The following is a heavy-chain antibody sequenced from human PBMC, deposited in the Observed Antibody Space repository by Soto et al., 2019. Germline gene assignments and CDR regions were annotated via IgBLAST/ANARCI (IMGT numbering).Heavy chain of an antibody. CDR3: ARDATNYFDY. CDR1: SYTFTTYG. Sequence: QVQLVQSGAEVKKPGASVKVSCKASSYTFTTYGIIWVRQAPGQGLEWMGWISTYNGNIYYAQKFQGRDTMTPDKSTNTAYMELRSLRSDDTATYYCARDATNYFDYWGRGTLVTVSA. V-gene: IGHV1-18*01. J-gene: IGHJ4*02. CDR2: ISTYNGNI.